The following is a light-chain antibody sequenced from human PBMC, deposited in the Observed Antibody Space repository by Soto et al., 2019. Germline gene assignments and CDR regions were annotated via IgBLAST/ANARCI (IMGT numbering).Light chain of an antibody. Sequence: EIVLTQSPGTLSLSPGERATLSCRASQTISSYLAWYQQNPGQAPRLLIYDASSKATDIPARFSGSGSGTDFTLTISRLDPEDFAVNYCQQYGSPPFTFGAGTNVDIK. J-gene: IGKJ3*01. CDR3: QQYGSPPFT. CDR1: QTISSY. CDR2: DAS. V-gene: IGKV3-20*01.